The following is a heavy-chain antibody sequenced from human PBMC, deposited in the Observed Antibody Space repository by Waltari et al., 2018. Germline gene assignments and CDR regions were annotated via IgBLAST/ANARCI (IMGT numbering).Heavy chain of an antibody. D-gene: IGHD2-15*01. CDR3: ARVENYCSGGSCYSTDY. J-gene: IGHJ4*02. V-gene: IGHV4-30-4*08. CDR1: GGSISSGDYY. CDR2: IYYSGST. Sequence: QVQLQESGPGLVKPSKTLSLTCTVSGGSISSGDYYWSWIRQPPGKGLEWIGYIYYSGSTYYNPSLKSRVTISVDTSKNQFSLKLSSVTAADTAVYYCARVENYCSGGSCYSTDYWGQGTLVTVSS.